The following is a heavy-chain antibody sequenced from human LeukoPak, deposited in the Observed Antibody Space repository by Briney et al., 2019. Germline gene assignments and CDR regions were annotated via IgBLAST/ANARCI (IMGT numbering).Heavy chain of an antibody. Sequence: ASVKVSCKASGGTFSSYAISWVRQAPGQGLEWMGGIIPIFGTANYAQKFLGRVTITADESTSTAYMELSSLRSEDTAVYYCARDNYLKGGWRYYFDYWGQGTLVTVSS. CDR1: GGTFSSYA. CDR2: IIPIFGTA. V-gene: IGHV1-69*01. CDR3: ARDNYLKGGWRYYFDY. D-gene: IGHD6-19*01. J-gene: IGHJ4*02.